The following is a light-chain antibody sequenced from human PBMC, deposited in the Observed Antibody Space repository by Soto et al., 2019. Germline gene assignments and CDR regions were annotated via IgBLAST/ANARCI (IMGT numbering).Light chain of an antibody. CDR2: DAT. J-gene: IGKJ1*01. CDR3: QQYNNWPPWT. Sequence: EIVLTQSPGTLSLSPGERGTLSCRASQSVSNRYLAWYQQKPGQAPRLLIYDATTRATGIPDRFSGSGSGTEFTLAISSLQSEDFAVYYCQQYNNWPPWTFGQGTKVDIK. CDR1: QSVSNRY. V-gene: IGKV3D-15*01.